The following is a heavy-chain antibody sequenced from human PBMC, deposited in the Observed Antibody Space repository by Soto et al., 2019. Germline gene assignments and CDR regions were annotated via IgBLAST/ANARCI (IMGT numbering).Heavy chain of an antibody. J-gene: IGHJ5*02. Sequence: SETLSLTCAVSGYSISSGYYWGWIRQPPGKGLEWIGSIYHSGSTYYNPSLKSRVTISVDTSKNQFSLKLSSVTAADTAVYYCARLYDSSGFDWFDPWGQGTLVTVS. CDR2: IYHSGST. CDR3: ARLYDSSGFDWFDP. D-gene: IGHD3-22*01. CDR1: GYSISSGYY. V-gene: IGHV4-38-2*01.